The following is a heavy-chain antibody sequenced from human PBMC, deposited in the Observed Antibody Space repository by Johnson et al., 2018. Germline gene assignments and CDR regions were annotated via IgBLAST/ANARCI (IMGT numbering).Heavy chain of an antibody. V-gene: IGHV3-30*18. Sequence: VQLVETGGGVVQPGRSLRLSCAASGFTFSSYGMHWVRQAPGKGLEWVAVISYDGSNKYYADSVKGRFTISRDNSKNTLYLQMNSLRAEDTAVYYCAKASNYGSGSYYYYYYMDVWGKGTTVTVSS. CDR2: ISYDGSNK. CDR1: GFTFSSYG. CDR3: AKASNYGSGSYYYYYYMDV. D-gene: IGHD3-10*01. J-gene: IGHJ6*03.